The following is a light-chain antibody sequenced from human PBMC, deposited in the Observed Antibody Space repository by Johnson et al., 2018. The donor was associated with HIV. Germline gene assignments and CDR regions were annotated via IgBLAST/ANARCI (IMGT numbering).Light chain of an antibody. J-gene: IGLJ1*01. CDR1: SSNIGNNY. Sequence: QSVLTQSPSVSAAPGQKVTISCSGSSSNIGNNYVSWYQQLPRTAPKLLIYYNNKRPSGTPDRFSGSQSGTSATLGITGLQTGDEADYYCGTWDSSLSAQVFGTGTKVTVL. V-gene: IGLV1-51*01. CDR2: YNN. CDR3: GTWDSSLSAQV.